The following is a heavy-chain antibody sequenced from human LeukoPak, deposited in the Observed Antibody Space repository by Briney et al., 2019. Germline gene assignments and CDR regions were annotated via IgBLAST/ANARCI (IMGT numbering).Heavy chain of an antibody. CDR3: AKERNPTEYYDFWSGYLNY. D-gene: IGHD3-3*01. Sequence: GGSLRLSCAASGFTFSSYAMSWVRQAPGKGLEWVSAISRSGGSTYYADSVKGRFTISSDNSKNTLYLQMNSLRAEDTAVYYCAKERNPTEYYDFWSGYLNYWGQGTLVTVSS. CDR2: ISRSGGST. J-gene: IGHJ4*02. V-gene: IGHV3-23*01. CDR1: GFTFSSYA.